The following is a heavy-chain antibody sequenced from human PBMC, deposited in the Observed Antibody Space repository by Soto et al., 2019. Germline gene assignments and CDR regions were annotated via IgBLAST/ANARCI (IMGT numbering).Heavy chain of an antibody. CDR3: ARYRREAVAGYTLDN. D-gene: IGHD6-13*01. CDR2: IYSSGST. J-gene: IGHJ4*02. Sequence: LXLTFTVPGGSISGYYWTWIRQPAGKGLEYIGRIYSSGSTNFSPSLKSRVTMSVDTSQNQFSLKLTSMTAADTAVYYCARYRREAVAGYTLDNWGQGILVTVYS. V-gene: IGHV4-4*07. CDR1: GGSISGYY.